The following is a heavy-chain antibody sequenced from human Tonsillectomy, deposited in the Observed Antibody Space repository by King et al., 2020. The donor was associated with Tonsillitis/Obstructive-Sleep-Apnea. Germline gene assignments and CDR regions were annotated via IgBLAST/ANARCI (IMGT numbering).Heavy chain of an antibody. CDR3: ARGGGRDFDY. CDR1: GGSFSGYY. V-gene: IGHV4-34*01. CDR2: INHSGST. J-gene: IGHJ4*02. D-gene: IGHD3-16*01. Sequence: VQLQQWGAGLLKPSETLSLTCAVYGGSFSGYYWSWIRQPPGRGLEWIGEINHSGSTNYNPSLKSRVTISVDTSKNHFSLNLTSVTAADTAVYYCARGGGRDFDYWGRGTLVTVSS.